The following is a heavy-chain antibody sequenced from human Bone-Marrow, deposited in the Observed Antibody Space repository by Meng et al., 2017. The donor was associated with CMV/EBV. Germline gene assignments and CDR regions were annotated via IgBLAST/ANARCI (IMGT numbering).Heavy chain of an antibody. V-gene: IGHV4-4*02. CDR2: IYHSGST. CDR3: ARVGRVRFLQGWFDP. J-gene: IGHJ5*02. CDR1: GGSNSSSNW. D-gene: IGHD4-11*01. Sequence: SETLSLTCAVSGGSNSSSNWWSWVRQPPGKGLEWIGEIYHSGSTNYNPSLKSRVTISVDKSKNQFSLKLSSVTAADTAVYYCARVGRVRFLQGWFDPWGQGTLVTVSS.